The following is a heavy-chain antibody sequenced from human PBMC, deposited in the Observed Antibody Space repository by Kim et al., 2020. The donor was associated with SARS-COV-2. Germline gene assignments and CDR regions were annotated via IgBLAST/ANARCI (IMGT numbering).Heavy chain of an antibody. Sequence: GGSLRLSCAASGFTVSSNYMSCVRQAPGKGLEWVSVIYSSGSTYYADSVKGRFTISRDNSKNTLYPQMNSLRAEDTAVYYCARAIRGTHNFDYWGQGTLV. J-gene: IGHJ4*02. D-gene: IGHD1-26*01. V-gene: IGHV3-66*01. CDR3: ARAIRGTHNFDY. CDR1: GFTVSSNY. CDR2: IYSSGST.